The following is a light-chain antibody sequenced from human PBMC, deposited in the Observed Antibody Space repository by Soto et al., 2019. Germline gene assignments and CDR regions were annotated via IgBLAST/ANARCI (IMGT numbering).Light chain of an antibody. V-gene: IGKV3-11*01. CDR3: QQRFSWPPT. J-gene: IGKJ4*01. Sequence: EIGLTQSPATLSLSPGERATLSCRASQSVSRYLAWYQQKPCQAPRLLIHDTSTRTTGVPDTFSGSGSGTEFSLTISSLEPEDFAMYYCQQRFSWPPTFGGGAHVVIK. CDR1: QSVSRY. CDR2: DTS.